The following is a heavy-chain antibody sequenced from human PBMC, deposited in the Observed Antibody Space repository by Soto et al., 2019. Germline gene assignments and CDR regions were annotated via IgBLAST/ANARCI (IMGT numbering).Heavy chain of an antibody. CDR1: GASINRNNW. J-gene: IGHJ4*02. CDR2: IFHSGST. D-gene: IGHD3-9*01. CDR3: ARSITFDWLFFDY. Sequence: PSETLSLTCAVSGASINRNNWWSWVRQAPGKGLEWIGEIFHSGSTNYNPSLKSRVTISVDKSKNHFSLKLSSVTAADTAVYYCARSITFDWLFFDYWGQGTLVTV. V-gene: IGHV4-4*02.